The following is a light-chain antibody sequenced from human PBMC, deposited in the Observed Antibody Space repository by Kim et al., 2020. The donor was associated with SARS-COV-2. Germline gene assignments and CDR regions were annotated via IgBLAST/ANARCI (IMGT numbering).Light chain of an antibody. Sequence: QRVTLACAGSSSNIGAGYDVHWYQQLPGTAPKLLIYGNSNRPSGVPDRFSGSKSGTSASLAITGLQAEDEADYYCQSYDSGLSARVFGGGTQLTVL. CDR3: QSYDSGLSARV. J-gene: IGLJ3*02. V-gene: IGLV1-40*01. CDR1: SSNIGAGYD. CDR2: GNS.